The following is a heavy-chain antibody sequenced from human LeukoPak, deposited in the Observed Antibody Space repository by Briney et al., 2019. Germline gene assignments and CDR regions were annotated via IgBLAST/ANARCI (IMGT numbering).Heavy chain of an antibody. Sequence: ASVKVSFKASAYTFTINYMNWVRHAPGQGLEWMGKINPSDGSTDFAQNFQGRVTMTRDTSTTTVYMELSSLRCEDTAAYYCVRGWWGIDYGWTNWFDRWVQGTVVSVSS. CDR1: AYTFTINY. J-gene: IGHJ5*02. CDR2: INPSDGST. V-gene: IGHV1-46*01. CDR3: VRGWWGIDYGWTNWFDR. D-gene: IGHD4-17*01.